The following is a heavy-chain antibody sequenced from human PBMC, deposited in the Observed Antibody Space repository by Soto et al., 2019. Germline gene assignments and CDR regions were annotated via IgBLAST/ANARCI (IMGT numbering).Heavy chain of an antibody. CDR2: IYYSGST. D-gene: IGHD3-10*01. Sequence: SETLSLTCTVSGGSISSSSYYWGWIRQPPGKGLEWIGSIYYSGSTYYNPSLKSRVTISVATSKNQFSLKLSSVTAADTAVYYCASARNVLLWFGELFGWFDPWGQGTLVTVSS. J-gene: IGHJ5*02. CDR3: ASARNVLLWFGELFGWFDP. V-gene: IGHV4-39*01. CDR1: GGSISSSSYY.